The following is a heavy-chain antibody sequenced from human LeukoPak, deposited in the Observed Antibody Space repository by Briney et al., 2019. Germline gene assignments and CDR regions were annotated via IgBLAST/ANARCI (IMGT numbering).Heavy chain of an antibody. CDR1: GFTFSDHY. CDR2: TRNKANSYTT. J-gene: IGHJ6*03. D-gene: IGHD1-26*01. V-gene: IGHV3-72*01. Sequence: GGSLRLSCAASGFTFSDHYMDWVRQAPGKGLEWVGRTRNKANSYTTEYAASVKGRFTISRDDSKNSLYLQMNSLKTEDTAVYYCAKGYGWEASYYYYYMDVWGKGTTVTISS. CDR3: AKGYGWEASYYYYYMDV.